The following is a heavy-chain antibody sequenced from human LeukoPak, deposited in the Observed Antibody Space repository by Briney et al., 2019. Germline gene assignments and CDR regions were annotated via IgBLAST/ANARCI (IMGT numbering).Heavy chain of an antibody. V-gene: IGHV3-53*01. Sequence: GGSLRLSCAASEFTASDNYMSWVSHPPGKGLVWVSNLHSGGNAYYTESVKGRFTISRDNSKNTVYLQMNRLRGGDTAVYFCAGTTGARTFYFNGMEVCGEGTTV. J-gene: IGHJ6*01. D-gene: IGHD1-1*01. CDR3: AGTTGARTFYFNGMEV. CDR1: EFTASDNY. CDR2: LHSGGNA.